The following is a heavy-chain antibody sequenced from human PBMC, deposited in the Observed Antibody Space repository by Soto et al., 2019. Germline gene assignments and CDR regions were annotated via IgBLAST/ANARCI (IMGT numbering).Heavy chain of an antibody. J-gene: IGHJ3*02. CDR2: ISSSSSTK. CDR1: GFTFSSYS. Sequence: EVQLVESGGGLVQPGGSLRLSCEASGFTFSSYSMNWVRQAPGKGLEWVSYISSSSSTKYYADSVKGRFTISRDNAKNSLYLQMTSQKAEDTAVYYCARTSGYYDILTGLEAFDIWGQGTMVNVSS. V-gene: IGHV3-48*01. CDR3: ARTSGYYDILTGLEAFDI. D-gene: IGHD3-9*01.